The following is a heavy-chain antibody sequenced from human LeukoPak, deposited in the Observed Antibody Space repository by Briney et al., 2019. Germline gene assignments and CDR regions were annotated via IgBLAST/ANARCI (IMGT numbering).Heavy chain of an antibody. Sequence: GGSLRLSCAASGFTFSSYAMHWVRQASGKGLEWVAVISYDGSNKYYADSVKGRFTISRDNSKNTLYLQMNSLRAEDTAVYYCAKVFRAGTWYYYYYGMDVWGQGTTVTVSS. D-gene: IGHD6-19*01. CDR2: ISYDGSNK. V-gene: IGHV3-30*04. CDR1: GFTFSSYA. J-gene: IGHJ6*02. CDR3: AKVFRAGTWYYYYYGMDV.